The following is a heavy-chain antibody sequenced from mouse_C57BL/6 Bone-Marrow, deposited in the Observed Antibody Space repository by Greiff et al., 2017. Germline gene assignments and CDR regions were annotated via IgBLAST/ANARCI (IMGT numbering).Heavy chain of an antibody. CDR1: GYTFTDYE. CDR3: TRSPLLTLQAMDD. CDR2: IDPETGGT. V-gene: IGHV1-15*01. J-gene: IGHJ4*01. Sequence: QVHVKQSGAELVRPGASVTLSCKASGYTFTDYEMHWVKQTPVHGLEWIGAIDPETGGTAYNQKFKGKAILTADKSSSTAYMELRSLTSEDSADYYCTRSPLLTLQAMDDWGKGTSVTVSS. D-gene: IGHD2-1*01.